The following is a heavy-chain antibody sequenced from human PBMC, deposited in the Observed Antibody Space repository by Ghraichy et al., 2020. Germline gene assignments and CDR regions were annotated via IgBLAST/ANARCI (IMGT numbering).Heavy chain of an antibody. CDR1: GGSISSSSYY. D-gene: IGHD6-19*01. V-gene: IGHV4-39*01. Sequence: SETLSLTCTVSGGSISSSSYYWGWIRQPPGKGLEWIGSIYYSGSTYYNPSLKSRVTISVDTSKNQFSLKLSSVTAADTAVYYCARLQSIAVAGTHWGQGTLVTVSS. CDR3: ARLQSIAVAGTH. J-gene: IGHJ4*02. CDR2: IYYSGST.